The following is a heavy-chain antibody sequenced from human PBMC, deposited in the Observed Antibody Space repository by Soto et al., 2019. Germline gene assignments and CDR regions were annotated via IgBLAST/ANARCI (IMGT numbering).Heavy chain of an antibody. V-gene: IGHV5-51*01. CDR1: GYRFTSYW. D-gene: IGHD5-12*01. J-gene: IGHJ4*02. Sequence: GESLKISCKGSGYRFTSYWIGWVRQMPGKGLEWMAIIYPGDSDTRYSPSFQGQVTISADKSISTAYLQWTSLKASDTAMYYCARLLYGDGYPDSVLDYWGQGTLVTVSS. CDR3: ARLLYGDGYPDSVLDY. CDR2: IYPGDSDT.